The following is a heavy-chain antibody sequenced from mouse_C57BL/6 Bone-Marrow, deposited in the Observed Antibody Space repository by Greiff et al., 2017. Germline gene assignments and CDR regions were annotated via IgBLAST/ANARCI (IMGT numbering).Heavy chain of an antibody. CDR3: ATGVLRFY. V-gene: IGHV5-12*01. J-gene: IGHJ3*01. Sequence: DVMLVESGGGLVQPGGSLKLSCAASGFTFSDYYMYWVRQTPEKRLEWVAYISNGGGSTYYPDTVKGRFTISRDNAKNTLYLQMSRLKSEDTAMYYCATGVLRFYWGQGTLVTVSA. CDR2: ISNGGGST. CDR1: GFTFSDYY. D-gene: IGHD1-1*01.